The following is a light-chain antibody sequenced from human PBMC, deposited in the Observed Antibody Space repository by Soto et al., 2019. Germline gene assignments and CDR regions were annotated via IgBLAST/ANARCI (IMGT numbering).Light chain of an antibody. Sequence: QSVLTQSPSASATPGQRVTISCSGSRSNIGTYPVHWYQQLPGTAPTLLIFRNHQRPSGVPDRFSGSKSGTSASLATGGPQSEDEADYYCAAWDDSLRAVVFGGGTKLTVL. J-gene: IGLJ2*01. CDR2: RNH. CDR1: RSNIGTYP. V-gene: IGLV1-44*01. CDR3: AAWDDSLRAVV.